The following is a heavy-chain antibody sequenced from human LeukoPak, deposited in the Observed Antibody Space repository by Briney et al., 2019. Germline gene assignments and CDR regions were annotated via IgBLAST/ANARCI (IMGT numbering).Heavy chain of an antibody. V-gene: IGHV1-18*01. CDR1: GYTFTGYG. J-gene: IGHJ4*02. D-gene: IGHD4-17*01. CDR2: ISAYNGNT. CDR3: ASCLAGVYGDYVFELDY. Sequence: GASVKVSCKASGYTFTGYGISWVRQAPGQGLEWMGWISAYNGNTNYAQKLQGRVTMTTDTSTSTAYMELRSLRSDDTAVYYCASCLAGVYGDYVFELDYWGQGTLVTVSS.